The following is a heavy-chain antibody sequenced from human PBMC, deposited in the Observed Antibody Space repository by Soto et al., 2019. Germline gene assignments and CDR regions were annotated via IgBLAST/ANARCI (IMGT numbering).Heavy chain of an antibody. CDR3: ARVAALRIAAPDTFDY. CDR1: GYTFTSYG. CDR2: ISAYNGNT. Sequence: ASVEVSCKASGYTFTSYGISWVRQAPGQGLEWMGWISAYNGNTNYAQKLQGRVTMTTDTSTSTAYMELRSLRSDDTAVYYCARVAALRIAAPDTFDYWGQGTLVTVSS. J-gene: IGHJ4*02. V-gene: IGHV1-18*04. D-gene: IGHD6-13*01.